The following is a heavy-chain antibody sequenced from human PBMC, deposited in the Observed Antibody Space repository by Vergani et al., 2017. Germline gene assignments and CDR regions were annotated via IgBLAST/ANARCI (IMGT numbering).Heavy chain of an antibody. Sequence: QVQLQQWGAGLLKPSETLSLTCAVYGGSFSGYYWSWIRQPPGKGLEWIGRIYTSGATNYNPSLRSRAIMSVDASKKQFSLKLSSVTAADTAVYYCARVYEYSYGYWFDPWGQGTLVTVSS. V-gene: IGHV4-59*10. CDR2: IYTSGAT. CDR1: GGSFSGYY. CDR3: ARVYEYSYGYWFDP. J-gene: IGHJ5*02. D-gene: IGHD5-18*01.